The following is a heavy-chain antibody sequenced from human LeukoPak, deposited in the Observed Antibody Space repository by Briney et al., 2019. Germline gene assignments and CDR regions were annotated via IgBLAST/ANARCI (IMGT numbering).Heavy chain of an antibody. CDR1: GGSISSYY. Sequence: SSETLSLACTVSGGSISSYYWSWIRQPAGKGLEWIGRIFPSGSTNYNPSLKSPFTMSVDTSKNPFSLKLSSVTAADTAVYYCARDLYCSGDTCYETENWFDPWGQGTLVTVSS. J-gene: IGHJ5*02. V-gene: IGHV4-4*07. D-gene: IGHD2-15*01. CDR3: ARDLYCSGDTCYETENWFDP. CDR2: IFPSGST.